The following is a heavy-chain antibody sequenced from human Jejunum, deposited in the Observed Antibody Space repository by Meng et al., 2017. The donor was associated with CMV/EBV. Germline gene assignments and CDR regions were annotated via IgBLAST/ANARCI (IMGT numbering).Heavy chain of an antibody. Sequence: CAAAGFTFGGHGMRWVRQGPGKGLEWVSGIEWNGGTTAYAESVKGRVTISRDNAKNSLYLHMISLRAEDTALYYCARDLAYYSLDVWGQGTTVTVSS. D-gene: IGHD3-3*02. CDR1: GFTFGGHG. J-gene: IGHJ6*02. CDR2: IEWNGGTT. V-gene: IGHV3-20*04. CDR3: ARDLAYYSLDV.